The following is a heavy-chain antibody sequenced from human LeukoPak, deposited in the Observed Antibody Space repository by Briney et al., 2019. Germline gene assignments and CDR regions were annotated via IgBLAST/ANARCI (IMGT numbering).Heavy chain of an antibody. CDR3: AGGLTVFPRCTFDS. CDR2: IKGDGSST. J-gene: IGHJ4*02. CDR1: GFSFSSSW. Sequence: PGGSLRLSCAASGFSFSSSWLHWVRQAPGKGLVWVSRIKGDGSSTSYADSVKGRFTISRDYAKNTLYLQMNSLRAEDTAMYYCAGGLTVFPRCTFDSWGQGTLVTVSS. V-gene: IGHV3-74*01. D-gene: IGHD2-8*01.